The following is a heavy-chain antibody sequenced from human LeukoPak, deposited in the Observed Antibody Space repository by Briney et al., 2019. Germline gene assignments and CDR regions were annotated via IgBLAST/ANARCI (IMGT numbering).Heavy chain of an antibody. Sequence: GGALRLSCAVSGISFRNYAPSWVRQAPGEGLDWVSGISESGDRTYYADSVKGRFTISRDNSQNTLYLQMNSLRAEDTAVYYCATVYPRGPLAAAGLDYWGQGTLVTVSS. V-gene: IGHV3-23*01. CDR1: GISFRNYA. D-gene: IGHD6-13*01. J-gene: IGHJ4*02. CDR3: ATVYPRGPLAAAGLDY. CDR2: ISESGDRT.